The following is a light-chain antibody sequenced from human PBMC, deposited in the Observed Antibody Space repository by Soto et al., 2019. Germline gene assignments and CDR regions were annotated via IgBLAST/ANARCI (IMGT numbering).Light chain of an antibody. CDR1: QSVSSSY. CDR2: GAS. J-gene: IGKJ5*01. CDR3: QQRSSWPS. V-gene: IGKV3D-20*02. Sequence: PGERVTLSCRASQSVSSSYLTWYQQKPGQAPRLLIYGASTRATGIPARFSGSGSGTDFTLTISSLEPEDFAVYHCQQRSSWPSFGQGTRLE.